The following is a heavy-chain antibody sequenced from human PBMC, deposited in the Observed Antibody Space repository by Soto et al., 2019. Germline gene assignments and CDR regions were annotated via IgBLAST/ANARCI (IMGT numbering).Heavy chain of an antibody. V-gene: IGHV1-46*01. D-gene: IGHD6-13*01. CDR3: ASDLAAAVY. CDR1: GYIFTNYY. CDR2: INPLPTSGST. Sequence: GASVKVSCKASGYIFTNYYIHWVRQAPGQGLEWMAIINPLPTSGSTNYAQKFQGRVTVTRDTSTSTVYLELSSLRSDDTSLYYFASDLAAAVYWCQGTLVSVFS. J-gene: IGHJ4*02.